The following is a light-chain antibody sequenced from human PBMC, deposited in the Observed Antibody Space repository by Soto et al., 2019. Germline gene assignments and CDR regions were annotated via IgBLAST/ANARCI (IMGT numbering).Light chain of an antibody. Sequence: DIKMTQSPSSLSASVGDRVTITCRASQGISNFLAWYQQKPGKVPKLLISAASTLQSGVPSRFSGSGSGTDFTLTITSLQPEDVATYYCQKYSSVSTFGQGTRLEIK. CDR1: QGISNF. CDR2: AAS. V-gene: IGKV1-27*01. J-gene: IGKJ5*01. CDR3: QKYSSVST.